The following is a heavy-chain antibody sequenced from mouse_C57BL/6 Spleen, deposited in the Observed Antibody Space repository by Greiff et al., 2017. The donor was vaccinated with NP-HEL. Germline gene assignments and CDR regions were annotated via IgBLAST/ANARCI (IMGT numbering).Heavy chain of an antibody. CDR1: GYTFTSYW. CDR3: ASYYGNYVDY. V-gene: IGHV1-64*01. D-gene: IGHD2-10*01. Sequence: VKLQQPGAELVKPGASVKLSCKASGYTFTSYWMHWVKQRPGQGLEWIGMIHPNSGSTNYNEKFKSKATLTVDKSSSTAYMQLSSLTSEDSAVYYCASYYGNYVDYWGQGTTLTVSS. CDR2: IHPNSGST. J-gene: IGHJ2*01.